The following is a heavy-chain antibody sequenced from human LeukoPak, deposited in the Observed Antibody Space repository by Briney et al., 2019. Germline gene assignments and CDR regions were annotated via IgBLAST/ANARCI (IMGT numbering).Heavy chain of an antibody. CDR1: GGSISSYY. D-gene: IGHD6-13*01. J-gene: IGHJ4*02. V-gene: IGHV4-59*01. CDR2: IYYSGST. Sequence: SETLSLTCTVSGGSISSYYWSWIRQPPGKGLEWIGYIYYSGSTNYKPSLKSRVTISVDTSKNQFSLNLRSVTAADTAVYYCARHLRPPGYSSSWYDYWGQGTLVTVSS. CDR3: ARHLRPPGYSSSWYDY.